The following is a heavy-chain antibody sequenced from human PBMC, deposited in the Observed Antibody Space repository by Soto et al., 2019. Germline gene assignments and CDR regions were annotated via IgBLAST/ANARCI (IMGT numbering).Heavy chain of an antibody. Sequence: DVQLLESGGGLVQPEGSLRLSCAASGFTFSSYAMGWVRQGPGKGLEWVAVVSIGGSTHYADSVRGRFTISRDNSKNTLSLQMKSLTAEDTAVYFCAKRSGAGGHFDYWGQGALVTVSS. CDR3: AKRSGAGGHFDY. V-gene: IGHV3-23*01. CDR2: VSIGGST. CDR1: GFTFSSYA. J-gene: IGHJ4*02. D-gene: IGHD2-15*01.